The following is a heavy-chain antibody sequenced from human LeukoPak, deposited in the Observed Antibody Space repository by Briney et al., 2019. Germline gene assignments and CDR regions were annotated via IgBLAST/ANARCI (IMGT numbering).Heavy chain of an antibody. Sequence: GSLRLSCTASGFTFGDYAMSWVRQAPGKGLEWVGFIRSKAYGGTTEYAASVKGRFTISRDDSKSIAYLQMNSLKTEDTAVYYCTRAVGVFCSGGSCYSYYYYYMDVWGKGTTVTISS. V-gene: IGHV3-49*04. D-gene: IGHD2-15*01. J-gene: IGHJ6*03. CDR1: GFTFGDYA. CDR3: TRAVGVFCSGGSCYSYYYYYMDV. CDR2: IRSKAYGGTT.